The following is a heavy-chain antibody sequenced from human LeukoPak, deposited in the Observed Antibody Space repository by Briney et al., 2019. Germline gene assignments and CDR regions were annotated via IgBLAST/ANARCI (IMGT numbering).Heavy chain of an antibody. CDR1: GFTFSSYS. V-gene: IGHV3-48*01. CDR2: ISSSSSTI. D-gene: IGHD3-22*01. Sequence: GGSLRLSCAASGFTFSSYSMNWVRQAPGKGLEWVSYISSSSSTIYYADSVKGRFTISRDNAKNSLYLQMNSLRAEDTAVYYCARGCRDSSGYYRYDAFDIWGQGTMVTVSS. CDR3: ARGCRDSSGYYRYDAFDI. J-gene: IGHJ3*02.